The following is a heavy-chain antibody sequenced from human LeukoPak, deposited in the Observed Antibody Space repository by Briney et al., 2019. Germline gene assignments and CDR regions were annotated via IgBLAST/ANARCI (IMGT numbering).Heavy chain of an antibody. J-gene: IGHJ4*02. CDR3: ARVRISPYRYGYAFDY. Sequence: PSETLSLTCAVYGGSFSGYYWSWIRQPPGKGLEWIGEINHSESTNYNPSLKSRVTISVDTSKNQFSLKLSSVTAAGTAVYYCARVRISPYRYGYAFDYWGQGTLVTVSS. CDR2: INHSEST. V-gene: IGHV4-34*01. CDR1: GGSFSGYY. D-gene: IGHD5-18*01.